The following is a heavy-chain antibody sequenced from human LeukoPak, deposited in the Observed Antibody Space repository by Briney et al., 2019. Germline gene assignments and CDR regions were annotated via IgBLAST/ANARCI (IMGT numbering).Heavy chain of an antibody. V-gene: IGHV4-4*07. Sequence: SETLSLTCTVSGGSLSSYYWSWIRQPAGKGLEWIGRIYTSGSTNYNPSLKSRVTMSVDTSKNQFSLKLSSVTAADTAVYYCARALTTVTQDFMDVWGKGTTVTVSS. CDR1: GGSLSSYY. J-gene: IGHJ6*03. CDR2: IYTSGST. CDR3: ARALTTVTQDFMDV. D-gene: IGHD4-11*01.